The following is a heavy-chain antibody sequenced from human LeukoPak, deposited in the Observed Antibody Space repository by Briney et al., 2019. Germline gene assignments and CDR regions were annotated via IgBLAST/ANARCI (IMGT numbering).Heavy chain of an antibody. Sequence: VGSLRLSCAASGFTFSSYEMNWVRQAPGKGLEWVSYISSSGSTIYYADSVKGRFTISRDNAKNSLYLQMNSLRAEDTAVYYCARDRPTVTTDFDYWGQGTLVTVSS. CDR2: ISSSGSTI. CDR3: ARDRPTVTTDFDY. D-gene: IGHD4-17*01. J-gene: IGHJ4*02. V-gene: IGHV3-48*03. CDR1: GFTFSSYE.